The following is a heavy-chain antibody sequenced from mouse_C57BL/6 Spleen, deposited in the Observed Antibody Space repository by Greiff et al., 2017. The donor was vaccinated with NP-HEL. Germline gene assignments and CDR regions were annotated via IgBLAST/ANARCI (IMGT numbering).Heavy chain of an antibody. J-gene: IGHJ4*01. Sequence: VQLQQPGTELVKPGASVKLSCKASGYTFTSYWMHWVKQRPGQGLEWIGNINPSNGGTNYNEKFKSKATLTVDKSSSTAYMQLSSLTSEDSAVYDCARNLAYYSNYYAMDYWGQGTSVTVSS. D-gene: IGHD2-5*01. CDR1: GYTFTSYW. CDR2: INPSNGGT. CDR3: ARNLAYYSNYYAMDY. V-gene: IGHV1-53*01.